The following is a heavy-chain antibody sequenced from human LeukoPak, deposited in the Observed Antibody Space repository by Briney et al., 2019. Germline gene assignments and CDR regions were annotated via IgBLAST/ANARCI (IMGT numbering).Heavy chain of an antibody. CDR2: ISAYNHNT. D-gene: IGHD2-2*01. Sequence: ASVKVSCKASGYSFINFGLSWVRQAPGQGLEWMGWISAYNHNTNYAQKFQGRVAMTIDTSTTTVYMELRSLRSDDTAIYYCARDLMYCDTMSCYDGDFDYWGQGTPVTVSS. J-gene: IGHJ4*02. V-gene: IGHV1-18*01. CDR3: ARDLMYCDTMSCYDGDFDY. CDR1: GYSFINFG.